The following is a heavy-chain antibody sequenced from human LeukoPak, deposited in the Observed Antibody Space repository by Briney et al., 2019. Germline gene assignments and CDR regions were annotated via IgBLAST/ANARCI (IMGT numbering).Heavy chain of an antibody. J-gene: IGHJ6*02. CDR3: ARERFDYGMDV. Sequence: ASVKVSCMASVGTFSSYAISGVRQAPGQGVEWVGGIIPIFGTANYAQKYQGRVTITADESTSTAYIELSSLRSEDTAVYYCARERFDYGMDVWGQGTTVTVSS. V-gene: IGHV1-69*13. CDR2: IIPIFGTA. CDR1: VGTFSSYA.